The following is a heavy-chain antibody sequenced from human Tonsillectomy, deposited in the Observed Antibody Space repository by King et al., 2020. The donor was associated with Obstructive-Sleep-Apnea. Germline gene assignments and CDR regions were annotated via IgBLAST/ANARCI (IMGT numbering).Heavy chain of an antibody. Sequence: VQLVESGGGLVKPGGSLRLSCAASGFSFSNAWMSWVRQAPGEGLEWVGRIKSKTDGGTIEYAAPVKGRFTIPRDDSKNTLYLQMNSLKTEDTAVYYCSTGAKGRGMDVWGQGTTVTVSS. D-gene: IGHD2-15*01. V-gene: IGHV3-15*01. J-gene: IGHJ6*02. CDR3: STGAKGRGMDV. CDR2: IKSKTDGGTI. CDR1: GFSFSNAW.